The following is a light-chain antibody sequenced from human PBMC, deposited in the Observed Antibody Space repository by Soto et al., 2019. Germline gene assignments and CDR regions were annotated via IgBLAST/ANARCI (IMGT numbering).Light chain of an antibody. Sequence: DIQMTQSPSTLSASVGDRVTITCRASQSISSWLAWYQQKPGKAPKLLIYDASSLESGVPSRFSGSGSGTEFTLTISSLQTDDFATYYCQQYNSYSWTFGQGTKVEIK. CDR3: QQYNSYSWT. CDR2: DAS. V-gene: IGKV1-5*01. J-gene: IGKJ1*01. CDR1: QSISSW.